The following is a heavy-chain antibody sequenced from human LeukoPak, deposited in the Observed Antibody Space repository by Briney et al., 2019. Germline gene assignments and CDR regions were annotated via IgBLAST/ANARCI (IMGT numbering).Heavy chain of an antibody. D-gene: IGHD6-13*01. CDR3: AKSSLRDQYTSSWYYFDY. V-gene: IGHV3-23*01. Sequence: GGSLRLSCAASGFTFSSYAMSWVRQAPGKGLEWVSAISGSGGTTYHADSVKGRFTISGDNSKNTLYLQMNSLRGEDTAVYYCAKSSLRDQYTSSWYYFDYWGQGTLVTVSS. J-gene: IGHJ4*02. CDR2: ISGSGGTT. CDR1: GFTFSSYA.